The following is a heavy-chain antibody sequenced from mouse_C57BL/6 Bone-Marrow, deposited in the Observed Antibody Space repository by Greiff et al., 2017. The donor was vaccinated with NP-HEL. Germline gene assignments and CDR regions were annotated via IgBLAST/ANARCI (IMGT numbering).Heavy chain of an antibody. CDR2: INSDGGST. V-gene: IGHV5-2*01. CDR1: EYEFPSHD. Sequence: EVKLQESGGGLVQPGESLKLSCESNEYEFPSHDMSWVRKTPEKRLELVAAINSDGGSTYYPDTMERRFIISRANTKKTLYLQMSSLRSEDTALYYCARLVGYYPYWYFDVWGTGTTVTVSS. D-gene: IGHD2-3*01. J-gene: IGHJ1*03. CDR3: ARLVGYYPYWYFDV.